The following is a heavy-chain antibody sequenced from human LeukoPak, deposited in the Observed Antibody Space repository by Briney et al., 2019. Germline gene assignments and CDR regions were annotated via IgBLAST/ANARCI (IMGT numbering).Heavy chain of an antibody. D-gene: IGHD2-2*01. CDR1: GYTFTSYD. CDR3: ARGGIVVVPAAIQDY. V-gene: IGHV1-8*01. CDR2: MNPNSGNT. J-gene: IGHJ4*02. Sequence: ASVKVSCEASGYTFTSYDINWVRQATGQGLEWMGWMNPNSGNTGYAQKFQGRVTMTRDTSTSTVYMELSSLRSEDTAVYYCARGGIVVVPAAIQDYWGQGTLVTVSS.